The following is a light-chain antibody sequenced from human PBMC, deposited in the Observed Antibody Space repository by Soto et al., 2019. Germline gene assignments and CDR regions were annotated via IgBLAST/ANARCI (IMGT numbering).Light chain of an antibody. V-gene: IGKV3-11*01. CDR1: QSVGRN. CDR3: QQRSISWT. Sequence: EIVLTQSPATLSLSPGERATLSCRASQSVGRNLAWHQQKPGQAPRLLIYDASNRATGIPARFSGSGSGTDFTLTIDSLEPEDFAVYYCQQRSISWTFGQGTKVEIK. J-gene: IGKJ1*01. CDR2: DAS.